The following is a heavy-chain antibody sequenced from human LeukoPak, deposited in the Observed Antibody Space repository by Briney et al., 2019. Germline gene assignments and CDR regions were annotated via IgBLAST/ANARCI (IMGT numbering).Heavy chain of an antibody. V-gene: IGHV1-69*05. CDR2: IIPIFGST. D-gene: IGHD1-26*01. Sequence: SVKVSCNASGDIFNSYSVSWVRQAPGQGLEWMGGIIPIFGSTNYAQKFQGRVTITTDQSTSTAYMELNSLSSDDTAVYYCARVGRSRGSLPNSYYYMDVWGKGTTVTVSS. J-gene: IGHJ6*03. CDR1: GDIFNSYS. CDR3: ARVGRSRGSLPNSYYYMDV.